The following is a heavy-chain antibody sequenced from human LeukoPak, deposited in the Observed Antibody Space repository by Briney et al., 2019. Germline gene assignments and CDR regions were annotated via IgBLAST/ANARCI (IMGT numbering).Heavy chain of an antibody. CDR3: ARDPTEMATAYFDY. J-gene: IGHJ4*02. CDR2: ISSSGSTI. D-gene: IGHD5-24*01. CDR1: GFTFSDYY. Sequence: GGSLRLSCAASGFTFSDYYMSWIRQAPGKGLEWVSYISSSGSTIYYADSVKGRFTIFTDNAKNSLYLQMNSLRAEDTAVYYCARDPTEMATAYFDYWGQGTLVTVSS. V-gene: IGHV3-11*04.